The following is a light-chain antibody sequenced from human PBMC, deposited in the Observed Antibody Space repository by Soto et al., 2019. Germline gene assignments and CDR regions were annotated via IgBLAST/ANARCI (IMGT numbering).Light chain of an antibody. CDR3: QQYEIYPLT. Sequence: DIRMTQSPSTLSASVGDRVTITCRASQRVSDYLAWYQQRTGKVPKLLIYKTSTLERGVPSRFSGSGSGTEFTLTISTLQPDDFANYYCQQYEIYPLTFGGGTKVDFK. CDR1: QRVSDY. CDR2: KTS. V-gene: IGKV1-5*03. J-gene: IGKJ4*01.